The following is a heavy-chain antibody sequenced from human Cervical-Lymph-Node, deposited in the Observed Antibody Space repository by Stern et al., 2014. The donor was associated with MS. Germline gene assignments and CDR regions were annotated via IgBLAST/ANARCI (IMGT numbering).Heavy chain of an antibody. J-gene: IGHJ4*02. Sequence: QLQLQESGPGLVKPSETLSLTCSVSGGSISSSSYHWGWIRQPPGKGLEWIGSISYSGSTYYTPSLKSRVTISVDTPKNHFSLKLSSVTAADTAVYYCARRRGWPYFDYWGQGTLVTVSS. CDR2: ISYSGST. CDR3: ARRRGWPYFDY. D-gene: IGHD1-26*01. CDR1: GGSISSSSYH. V-gene: IGHV4-39*01.